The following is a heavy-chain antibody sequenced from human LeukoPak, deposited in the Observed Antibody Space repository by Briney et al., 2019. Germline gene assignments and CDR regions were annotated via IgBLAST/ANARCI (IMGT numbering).Heavy chain of an antibody. D-gene: IGHD2-15*01. CDR3: ARVFLVARGGSCYYFDY. V-gene: IGHV4-4*06. Sequence: SRVTMSVDTSKNQFSLKLSSVTAADTAVYYCARVFLVARGGSCYYFDYWGQGTLVTVSS. J-gene: IGHJ4*02.